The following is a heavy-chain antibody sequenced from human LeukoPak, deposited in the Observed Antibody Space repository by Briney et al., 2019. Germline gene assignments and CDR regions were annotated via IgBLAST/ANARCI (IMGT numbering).Heavy chain of an antibody. Sequence: GGSLRLSCAASGFTFSSYAMSWVRQAPRKGLEWVSAISGSGGSTYYADSVKGRFTISRDNSKNTLYLQMNSLRAEDTAVYYCAKVLGGATIIHSFDYWGQGTLVTVSS. J-gene: IGHJ4*02. CDR3: AKVLGGATIIHSFDY. D-gene: IGHD1-26*01. CDR1: GFTFSSYA. CDR2: ISGSGGST. V-gene: IGHV3-23*01.